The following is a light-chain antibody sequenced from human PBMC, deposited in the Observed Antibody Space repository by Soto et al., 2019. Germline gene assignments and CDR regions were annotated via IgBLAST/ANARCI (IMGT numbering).Light chain of an antibody. CDR1: QSLLHRNGYNY. J-gene: IGKJ4*01. CDR2: LGS. CDR3: MQALQTPT. Sequence: DIVMTQSPLSLPVTPGEPASISCRSSQSLLHRNGYNYLDWYLQKPGQSPQLLIYLGSNRASGVPDRFSGSGSGTDFTLKISRVEAEDVGVYYCMQALQTPTFGGGTMVEIK. V-gene: IGKV2-28*01.